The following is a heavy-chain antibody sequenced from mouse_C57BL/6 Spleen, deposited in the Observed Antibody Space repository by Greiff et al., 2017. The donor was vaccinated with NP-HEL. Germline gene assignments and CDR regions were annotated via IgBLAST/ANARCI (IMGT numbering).Heavy chain of an antibody. J-gene: IGHJ3*01. CDR1: GYTFTDYY. Sequence: VQLKQSGPVLVKPGASVKMSCKASGYTFTDYYMNWVKQSHGKSLEWIGVINPYNGGTSYNQKFKGKATLTVDKSSSTAYMELNSLTSEDSAVYYCARSRDYFAYWGQGTLVTVSA. CDR3: ARSRDYFAY. CDR2: INPYNGGT. D-gene: IGHD2-4*01. V-gene: IGHV1-19*01.